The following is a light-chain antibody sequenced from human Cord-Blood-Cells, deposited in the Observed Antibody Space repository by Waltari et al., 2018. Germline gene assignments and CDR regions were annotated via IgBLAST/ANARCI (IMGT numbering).Light chain of an antibody. CDR1: QSISSY. CDR3: QQSYSTPYA. CDR2: AAS. Sequence: DIQMTQSPSSLSASVGARVTITCRASQSISSYLDWYQQKPGNAPKLLIYAASSLQSGVPSRFSGSGSGTDFTLTISSVQPEDFAAYYCQQSYSTPYAFGQGTKLEIK. J-gene: IGKJ2*01. V-gene: IGKV1-39*01.